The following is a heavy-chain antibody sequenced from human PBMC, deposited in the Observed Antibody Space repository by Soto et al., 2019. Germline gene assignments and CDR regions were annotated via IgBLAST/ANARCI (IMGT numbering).Heavy chain of an antibody. CDR1: GFTFSTYS. CDR2: IRSSGDYI. Sequence: EVQLVESGGGLVKPGGSLRLSCAASGFTFSTYSMNWVRQAPGKGLEWVSSIRSSGDYIFYADSVKGRFTISRDNAKNSLDLEMDSLRGEDTAVYYWARGGGYCSVYYFGYWGQGTLVTVSS. CDR3: ARGGGYCSVYYFGY. V-gene: IGHV3-21*01. D-gene: IGHD3-10*01. J-gene: IGHJ4*02.